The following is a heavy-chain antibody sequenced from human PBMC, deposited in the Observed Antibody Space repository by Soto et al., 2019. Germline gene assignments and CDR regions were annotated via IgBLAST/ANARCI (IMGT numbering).Heavy chain of an antibody. J-gene: IGHJ5*02. Sequence: ASVKVSCKASGYTFTRYYMHWVRQAPGQGLEWMGIINPSGGSTSYAQKFQGRVTLTRDTSTSTVYMELSSLKSEDTAVYYCARDQDGSGSYYFNWFDTWGQGTLVTVSS. D-gene: IGHD3-10*01. CDR3: ARDQDGSGSYYFNWFDT. CDR2: INPSGGST. V-gene: IGHV1-46*01. CDR1: GYTFTRYY.